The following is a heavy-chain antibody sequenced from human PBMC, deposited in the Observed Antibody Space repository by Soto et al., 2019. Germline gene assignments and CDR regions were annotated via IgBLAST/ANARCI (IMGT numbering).Heavy chain of an antibody. CDR2: IIPIFGTA. CDR3: ARDVIAAAGLFDY. Sequence: SVKVSCKASGGTFSSYAISWVRQAPGQGLEWMGGIIPIFGTANYAQKFQGRVTITADESTSTAYMELSSLRSEDTAVYYCARDVIAAAGLFDYWGQGTLVTVSS. J-gene: IGHJ4*02. D-gene: IGHD6-13*01. CDR1: GGTFSSYA. V-gene: IGHV1-69*13.